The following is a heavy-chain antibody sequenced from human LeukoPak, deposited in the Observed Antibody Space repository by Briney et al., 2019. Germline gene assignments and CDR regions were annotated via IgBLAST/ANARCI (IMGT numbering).Heavy chain of an antibody. V-gene: IGHV3-11*05. CDR3: ARARGRSSHHDY. CDR2: ISSSSSYT. CDR1: GFTFSDYY. Sequence: GGSLRPSCAASGFTFSDYYMSWIRQAPGKGLEWVSYISSSSSYTNYADSVKGRFTISRDNAKNSLYLQMNSLRAEDTAVYYCARARGRSSHHDYWGQGTLVTVSS. D-gene: IGHD6-13*01. J-gene: IGHJ4*02.